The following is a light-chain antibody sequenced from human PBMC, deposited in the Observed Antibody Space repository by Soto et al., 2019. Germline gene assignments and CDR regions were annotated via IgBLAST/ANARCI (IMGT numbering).Light chain of an antibody. CDR3: QQYNSYRA. CDR1: QSINNW. J-gene: IGKJ1*01. Sequence: DIQMTQSPSTLAASAGDRVTITCRASQSINNWLAWYQQKPVKAPKRLIYEASILQNGVPSRFSGSGFGTEFTLTISSLQPDDFATYYCQQYNSYRAFGPGTKVDIK. CDR2: EAS. V-gene: IGKV1-5*01.